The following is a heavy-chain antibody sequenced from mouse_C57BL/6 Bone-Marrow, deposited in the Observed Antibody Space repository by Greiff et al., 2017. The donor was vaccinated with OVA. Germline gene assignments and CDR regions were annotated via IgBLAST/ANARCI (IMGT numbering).Heavy chain of an antibody. D-gene: IGHD1-1*01. CDR1: GYTFTSYW. CDR3: ATPTDYYGSSPYYFDY. CDR2: IDPSDSYT. J-gene: IGHJ2*01. Sequence: QVQLQQPGAELVKPGASVKLSCKASGYTFTSYWMQWVKQRPGQGLEWIGEIDPSDSYTNYNQKFKGKATLTVDPSSSTAYMQLSSLTSADSAVYYCATPTDYYGSSPYYFDYWGQGTTLTVSS. V-gene: IGHV1-50*01.